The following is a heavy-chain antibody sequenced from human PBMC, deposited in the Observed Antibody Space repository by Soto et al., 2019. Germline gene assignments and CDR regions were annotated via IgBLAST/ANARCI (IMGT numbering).Heavy chain of an antibody. Sequence: EVQLVESGGGVVQPGGSLTLSCKASGFTFENFWMSWVRQTPGKGLEWVANIQQTGSEKYYVDSVKGRFTISRDNAKKSLLLHMTSLRGEDTAIYYCARELGFGELLSEQFFFDLWGQGTLVAVSS. CDR2: IQQTGSEK. CDR3: ARELGFGELLSEQFFFDL. J-gene: IGHJ4*02. CDR1: GFTFENFW. V-gene: IGHV3-7*01. D-gene: IGHD3-10*01.